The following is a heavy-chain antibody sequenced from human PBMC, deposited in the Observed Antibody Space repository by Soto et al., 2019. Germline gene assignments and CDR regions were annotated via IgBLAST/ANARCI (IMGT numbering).Heavy chain of an antibody. CDR3: ARGPTIRPDIVLMVYADY. J-gene: IGHJ4*02. CDR2: INPNSGGT. Sequence: GASVKVSCKASGYTLTGYYMHWVRQAPGQGLEWMGWINPNSGGTNYAQKFQGWVTMTRDTSISTAYMELSRLRSDDTAVYYCARGPTIRPDIVLMVYADYWGQGTLVTVSS. V-gene: IGHV1-2*04. D-gene: IGHD2-8*01. CDR1: GYTLTGYY.